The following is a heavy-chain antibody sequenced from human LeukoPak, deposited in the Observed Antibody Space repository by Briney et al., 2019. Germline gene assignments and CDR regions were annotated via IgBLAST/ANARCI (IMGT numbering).Heavy chain of an antibody. CDR2: IKPDGSEK. CDR3: VRGGTYWTVS. Sequence: PGGSLSLSCAASGFVFSASYMSWVRKAPGKGLEWVATIKPDGSEKYHVDSVSSRFTISRDNTNDSLFLQMNSLRVDDTAVYYCVRGGTYWTVSWGQGTLVNVS. V-gene: IGHV3-7*01. J-gene: IGHJ5*01. CDR1: GFVFSASY.